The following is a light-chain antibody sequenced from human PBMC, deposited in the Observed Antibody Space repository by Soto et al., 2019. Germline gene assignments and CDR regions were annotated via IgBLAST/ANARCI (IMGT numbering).Light chain of an antibody. CDR1: ERITYW. CDR2: AAS. Sequence: IQMTQSPSSMSASLRDRFTITCRASERITYWLARYQQIPGRAPKCLIYAASILESGVPARFTRSGSGTNFSLTISDLQPEDFATYFCQQANNFPLTFAQGTRLEIK. V-gene: IGKV1-12*01. CDR3: QQANNFPLT. J-gene: IGKJ5*01.